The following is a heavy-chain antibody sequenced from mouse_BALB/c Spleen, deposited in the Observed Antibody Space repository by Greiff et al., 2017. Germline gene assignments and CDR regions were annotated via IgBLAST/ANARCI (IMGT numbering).Heavy chain of an antibody. J-gene: IGHJ4*01. CDR1: GYTFTSYW. CDR3: ARGGGVRTDYYAMDY. Sequence: QVQLQQPGAELVRPGASVKLSCKASGYTFTSYWMNWVKQRPGQGLAWIGMIDPSDIETHYNPVFKDTATLTVDKSSSTAYMQLSSLTSEDSAVYYWARGGGVRTDYYAMDYRGQGTSVTVSS. CDR2: IDPSDIET. D-gene: IGHD1-1*02. V-gene: IGHV1-61*01.